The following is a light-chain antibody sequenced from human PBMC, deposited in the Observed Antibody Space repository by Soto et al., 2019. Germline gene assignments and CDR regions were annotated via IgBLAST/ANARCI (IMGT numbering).Light chain of an antibody. CDR1: QSISSW. Sequence: DIQMTQSPSTLSASVGDRFTITCRASQSISSWLAWYQQKPGTAPKLLIYHASNLASGVPSRFSGSGSGTEFTLTINSLQPDDFATYYCQQYHIYSGTFGQGTKVDIK. J-gene: IGKJ1*01. CDR2: HAS. CDR3: QQYHIYSGT. V-gene: IGKV1-5*01.